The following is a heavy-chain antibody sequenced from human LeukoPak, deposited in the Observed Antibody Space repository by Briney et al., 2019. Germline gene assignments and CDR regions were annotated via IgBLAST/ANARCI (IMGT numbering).Heavy chain of an antibody. CDR2: IYDSGTT. CDR1: GASVSRYY. CDR3: ARGWSSSSYFNF. V-gene: IGHV4-4*07. J-gene: IGHJ4*02. Sequence: SDTLSLTCTVSGASVSRYYWNWIRQPAGKGLEWIGRIYDSGTTNSNPPLKSRVAMSVDTSRNQFSLQLFSLTAADTAVYYCARGWSSSSYFNFWGQGILVTVSS. D-gene: IGHD6-6*01.